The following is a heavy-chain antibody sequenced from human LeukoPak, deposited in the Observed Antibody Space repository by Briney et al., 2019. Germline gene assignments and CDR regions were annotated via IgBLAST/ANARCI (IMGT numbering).Heavy chain of an antibody. Sequence: ASVKVSCKTSGYTFTTYAISWVRQAPGQGLEWMGWINTNTGNPTYAQGFFTGRYVFSLDTSVNTAYLQITGLKADDTAVYYCGRDPKLGIRGYTYGYIDFWGQGTLVTVAS. CDR2: INTNTGNP. J-gene: IGHJ4*02. CDR3: GRDPKLGIRGYTYGYIDF. CDR1: GYTFTTYA. V-gene: IGHV7-4-1*02. D-gene: IGHD5-18*01.